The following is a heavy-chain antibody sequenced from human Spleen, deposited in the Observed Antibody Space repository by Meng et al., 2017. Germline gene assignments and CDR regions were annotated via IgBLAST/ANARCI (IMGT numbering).Heavy chain of an antibody. CDR1: GFTVSTNY. J-gene: IGHJ4*02. Sequence: EVQLVESGGGLVQPGGSLRLSCAASGFTVSTNYMTWVRQAPGKGLEWVSVIFSGGATYYTDSVQGRFTISRHSSKNTLYLQMNSLRTEDTAVYYCARGAAEYSFDYWGQGTLVTVSS. CDR3: ARGAAEYSFDY. D-gene: IGHD6-25*01. CDR2: IFSGGAT. V-gene: IGHV3-53*04.